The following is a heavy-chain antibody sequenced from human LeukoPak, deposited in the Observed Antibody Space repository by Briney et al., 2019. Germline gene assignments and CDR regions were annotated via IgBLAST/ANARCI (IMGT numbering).Heavy chain of an antibody. V-gene: IGHV3-30*18. CDR2: ISYDGSNK. CDR3: AKPSGSYRYYYGMDV. D-gene: IGHD3-10*01. Sequence: PGRSLRLSCAASGFTFSSYGMHWVRQAPGKGLECVAVISYDGSNKYYAASVKGRFTISKDNSKNTLYLQMNSLRAEDTAVYYCAKPSGSYRYYYGMDVWGQGTTVTVSS. J-gene: IGHJ6*02. CDR1: GFTFSSYG.